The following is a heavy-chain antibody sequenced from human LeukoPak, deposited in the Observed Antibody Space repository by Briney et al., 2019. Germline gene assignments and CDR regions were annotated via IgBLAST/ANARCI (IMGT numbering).Heavy chain of an antibody. D-gene: IGHD3-10*01. V-gene: IGHV4-59*01. J-gene: IGHJ5*02. CDR1: GGSISSYY. CDR3: ARGGYYGSGDDFRFDP. CDR2: IHYTGST. Sequence: SETLSLTCTVSGGSISSYYWSWIRQSPGKGLECIGYIHYTGSTNYNPSPKSRVTISVETSKNQFSLKLKSVTAADTAVYYCARGGYYGSGDDFRFDPWGQGALVTVSS.